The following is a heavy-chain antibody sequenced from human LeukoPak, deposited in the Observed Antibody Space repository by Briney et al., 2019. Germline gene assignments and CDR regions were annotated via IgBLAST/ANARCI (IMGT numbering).Heavy chain of an antibody. J-gene: IGHJ4*02. CDR2: ISSSSSYI. V-gene: IGHV3-21*01. CDR1: GFTFSSYA. CDR3: ARNNDY. Sequence: GGSLRLSCAASGFTFSSYAMSWVRQAPGKGLEWVSSISSSSSYIYHADSVKGRFTISRDNAKNSLYLQMNSLRAEDTAVYYCARNNDYWGQGTLVTVSS.